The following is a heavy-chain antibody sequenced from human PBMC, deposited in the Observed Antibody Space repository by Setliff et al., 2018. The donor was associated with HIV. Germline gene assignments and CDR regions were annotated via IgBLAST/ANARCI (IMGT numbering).Heavy chain of an antibody. CDR3: ATLYY. CDR2: FDPEHGKM. V-gene: IGHV1-24*01. CDR1: DYTLTELS. J-gene: IGHJ4*02. Sequence: ASVKVSCKVFDYTLTELSMHWARQAPGKGLEWMGGFDPEHGKMIYAQKFQGRVTMTEDTSADTAYMELSSLRSKDTAVYYCATLYYWGQGTLVTVSS.